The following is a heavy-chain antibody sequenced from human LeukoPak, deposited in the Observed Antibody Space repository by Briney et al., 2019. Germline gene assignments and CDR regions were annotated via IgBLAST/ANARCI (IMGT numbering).Heavy chain of an antibody. D-gene: IGHD1-1*01. CDR1: GGAISSYY. V-gene: IGHV4-59*08. Sequence: PSETLSFTCTVPGGAISSYYWSWFGKPPGKGLEWIGYIYYRGSTNSNPSLKSRVTISVDAAKTQCSPKLSSGTAADTAVYYCARHRRPKKDNLFDYWGQGTLVTVSS. CDR3: ARHRRPKKDNLFDY. J-gene: IGHJ4*02. CDR2: IYYRGST.